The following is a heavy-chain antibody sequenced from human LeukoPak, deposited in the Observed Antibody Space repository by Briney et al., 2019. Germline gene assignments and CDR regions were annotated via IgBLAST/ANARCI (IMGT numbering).Heavy chain of an antibody. CDR3: ASGLYYDILTGSLGAFDI. J-gene: IGHJ3*02. D-gene: IGHD3-9*01. Sequence: GESLKISCKGSGYSFTSYWISWVRPMPGKGLEGMGRIDPSDSYTNYSPSFQGHVTISADKSISTAYLQWSSLKASDTAMYYCASGLYYDILTGSLGAFDIWGQGTMVTVSS. CDR1: GYSFTSYW. CDR2: IDPSDSYT. V-gene: IGHV5-10-1*01.